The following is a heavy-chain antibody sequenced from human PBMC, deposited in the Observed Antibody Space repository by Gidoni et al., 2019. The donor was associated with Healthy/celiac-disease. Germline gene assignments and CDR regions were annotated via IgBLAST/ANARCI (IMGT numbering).Heavy chain of an antibody. D-gene: IGHD2-2*01. J-gene: IGHJ4*02. CDR2: IISKAYGGTT. V-gene: IGHV3-49*04. Sequence: EVQLVESGGGLVQPGRSLRLSCTASGFPCGDEAMSWVRQAPGKGLEWVGFIISKAYGGTTEYAASVKGRFTISRDDSKSIAYLQMNSLNTEDTAVYYCTTAVIRWYAQKYWGQGTLVTVSS. CDR3: TTAVIRWYAQKY. CDR1: GFPCGDEA.